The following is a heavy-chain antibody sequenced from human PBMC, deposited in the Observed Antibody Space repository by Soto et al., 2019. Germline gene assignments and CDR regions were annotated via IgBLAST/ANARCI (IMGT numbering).Heavy chain of an antibody. Sequence: QVLLVQSGAEMKQPGSSVSVSCKASGDSFTNYAFTWVRQAPGQGPEWLGGIILALGTPHYSQRFQGRLTINAEESWSTVYMELGSLRRDDTAVYYFGRYCTYTKCRGGYYLDLWGQGTLLTVSS. J-gene: IGHJ5*02. CDR1: GDSFTNYA. CDR3: GRYCTYTKCRGGYYLDL. V-gene: IGHV1-69*01. D-gene: IGHD2-8*01. CDR2: IILALGTP.